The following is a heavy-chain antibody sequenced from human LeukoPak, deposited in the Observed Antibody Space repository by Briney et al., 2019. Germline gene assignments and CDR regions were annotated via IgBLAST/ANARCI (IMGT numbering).Heavy chain of an antibody. CDR3: AKDGGCSSTTCYSPYYFDY. D-gene: IGHD2-2*01. CDR2: ASYDGSNK. Sequence: GGSLRLSCAASGFTFSSYGMHWVRQAPGKGLEWVAVASYDGSNKYYADSVKGRFTISRVNSKSTLYLQMNSLRAEDTAVYYCAKDGGCSSTTCYSPYYFDYWGQGTLVTVSS. CDR1: GFTFSSYG. V-gene: IGHV3-30*18. J-gene: IGHJ4*02.